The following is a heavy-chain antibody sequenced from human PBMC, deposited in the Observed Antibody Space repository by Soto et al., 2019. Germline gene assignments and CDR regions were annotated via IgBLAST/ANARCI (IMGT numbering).Heavy chain of an antibody. CDR3: ARDRVTTDYYYGMDV. CDR1: GFTFSSYA. J-gene: IGHJ6*02. Sequence: QVQLVESGGGVVQPGRSLRLPCAASGFTFSSYAMHWVRQAPGKGLEWVAVISYDGSNKYYADSVKGRFTISRDNSKNTLYLQMNSLRAEDTAVYYCARDRVTTDYYYGMDVWGQGTTVTVSS. CDR2: ISYDGSNK. D-gene: IGHD4-4*01. V-gene: IGHV3-30-3*01.